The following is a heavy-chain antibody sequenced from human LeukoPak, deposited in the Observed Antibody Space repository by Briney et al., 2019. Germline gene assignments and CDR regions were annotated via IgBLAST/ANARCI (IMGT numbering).Heavy chain of an antibody. CDR2: INKDGSEK. CDR3: ARECFHDSDIYWRDAFDI. CDR1: GFTFRTYW. V-gene: IGHV3-7*01. J-gene: IGHJ3*02. Sequence: GGSLRLPCVASGFTFRTYWMSWVRQAPGKGLEWVANINKDGSEKYYVDSVEGRFSISRDNAKNLLYLQMDSLRVEDTAVYFCARECFHDSDIYWRDAFDIWGQGTMVTVSS. D-gene: IGHD3-9*01.